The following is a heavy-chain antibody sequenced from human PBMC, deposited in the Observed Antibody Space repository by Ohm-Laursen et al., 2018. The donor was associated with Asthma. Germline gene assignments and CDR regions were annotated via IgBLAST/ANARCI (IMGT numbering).Heavy chain of an antibody. J-gene: IGHJ4*02. CDR1: GYTFTSYA. Sequence: SVKVSCKASGYTFTSYAMHWVRQAPGQRLEWMGWINAGNGNTKYSQKFQGRVTITRDTSASTAYMELSSLRSEDTAVYYCHYYDSSGYGYFDYWGQGTLVTVSS. CDR3: HYYDSSGYGYFDY. CDR2: INAGNGNT. D-gene: IGHD3-22*01. V-gene: IGHV1-3*01.